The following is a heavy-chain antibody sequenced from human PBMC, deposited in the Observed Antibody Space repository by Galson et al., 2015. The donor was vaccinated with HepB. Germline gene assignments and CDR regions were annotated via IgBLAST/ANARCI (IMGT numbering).Heavy chain of an antibody. V-gene: IGHV3-23*01. CDR1: GFTFSSYA. CDR2: LTPGGGDT. CDR3: AKDSPFTGNCVDLDY. D-gene: IGHD1-7*01. J-gene: IGHJ4*02. Sequence: SLRLSCAASGFTFSSYAMTWVRQAPGKGLEWVSALTPGGGDTYYADSVKGRFTISRDNSKNTLYLQMNSLRAEDTAFYYCAKDSPFTGNCVDLDYWGQGTLVTVSS.